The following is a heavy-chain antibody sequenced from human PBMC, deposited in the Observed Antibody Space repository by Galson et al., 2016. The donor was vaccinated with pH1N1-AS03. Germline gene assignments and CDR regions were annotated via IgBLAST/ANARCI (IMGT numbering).Heavy chain of an antibody. CDR2: TYLRSTWYH. D-gene: IGHD4-17*01. CDR1: GDSVLSDSAA. CDR3: VRDIYGDPLGE. J-gene: IGHJ4*02. Sequence: AISGDSVLSDSAAWSWVRQPPSRGLEWLGRTYLRSTWYHDYAESMKSRIIINADTSKNQFSLQLNSVTPEDTAVYYCVRDIYGDPLGEWGQGTLVTVSS. V-gene: IGHV6-1*01.